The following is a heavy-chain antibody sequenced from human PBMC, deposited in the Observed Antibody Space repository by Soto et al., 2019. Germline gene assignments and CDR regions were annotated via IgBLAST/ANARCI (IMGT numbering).Heavy chain of an antibody. CDR3: AKASAPGGTYFPLWF. D-gene: IGHD1-26*01. V-gene: IGHV3-23*01. CDR2: ISGSGGST. J-gene: IGHJ4*02. Sequence: GGSLRLSCAASGFTFSSYGMSWVRQAPGKGLEWVSSISGSGGSTYYADSVKGRFTISRDNSKNTLYLQMNSLRAEDTAVYYCAKASAPGGTYFPLWFWGQGTLVTRSS. CDR1: GFTFSSYG.